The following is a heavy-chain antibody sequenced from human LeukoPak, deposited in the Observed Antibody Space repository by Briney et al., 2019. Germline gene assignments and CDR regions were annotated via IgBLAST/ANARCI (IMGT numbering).Heavy chain of an antibody. CDR3: STTRVYYYGMDV. CDR1: GFALTNAW. V-gene: IGHV3-15*01. J-gene: IGHJ6*02. D-gene: IGHD2-2*01. CDR2: TKSKADGGTI. Sequence: GGSLRLSCAASGFALTNAWMGWVRQAPGKGLEWVGRTKSKADGGTIDYAAPVKGRFTISRDDSKNMLYLQMNSLKAEDTAVYYCSTTRVYYYGMDVWGQGTTVTVS.